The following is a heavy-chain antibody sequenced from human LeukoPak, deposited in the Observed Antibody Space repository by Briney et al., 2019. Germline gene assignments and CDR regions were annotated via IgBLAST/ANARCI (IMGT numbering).Heavy chain of an antibody. V-gene: IGHV4-39*01. CDR3: ARSASGNPVD. CDR1: GGSISSSSYY. J-gene: IGHJ4*02. CDR2: IYYSGST. D-gene: IGHD1-26*01. Sequence: SETLSLTCTVSGGSISSSSYYWGWIRQPPGKGLEWIGSIYYSGSTYYNPSLKSRVTISVDTSKNQFSLRLSSVTAADTAVYYCARSASGNPVDWGQGTLVTVSS.